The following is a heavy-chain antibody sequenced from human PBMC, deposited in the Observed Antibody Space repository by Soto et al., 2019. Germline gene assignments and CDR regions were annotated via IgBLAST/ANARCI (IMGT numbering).Heavy chain of an antibody. V-gene: IGHV1-2*02. CDR2: INPNSGGT. J-gene: IGHJ4*02. CDR1: GYTFTGYH. D-gene: IGHD2-15*01. Sequence: AASVKVSCKASGYTFTGYHMHWVRQAPGQGLEWMGWINPNSGGTNYAQKFQGRVTMTRDTSISTAYMELSRLRSDDTAVYYCAGGYCSGGSCYPIDYWGQGTLVTVSS. CDR3: AGGYCSGGSCYPIDY.